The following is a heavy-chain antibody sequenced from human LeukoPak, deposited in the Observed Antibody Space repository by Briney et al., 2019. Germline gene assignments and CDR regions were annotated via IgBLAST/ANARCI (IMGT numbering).Heavy chain of an antibody. CDR3: ARDRTGYCSGGSCPSGYWFDP. J-gene: IGHJ5*02. D-gene: IGHD2-15*01. CDR1: GYTFTSYG. CDR2: ISAYNGNT. V-gene: IGHV1-18*01. Sequence: ASVKVSCKASGYTFTSYGISWVRQAPGQGLEWMGWISAYNGNTNYAQKLQGRVTMTTDTSTSTAYMELRSLRSDDPAVYYCARDRTGYCSGGSCPSGYWFDPWGQGTLVTVSS.